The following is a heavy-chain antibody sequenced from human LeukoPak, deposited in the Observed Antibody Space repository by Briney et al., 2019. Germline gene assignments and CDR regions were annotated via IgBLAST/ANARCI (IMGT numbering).Heavy chain of an antibody. CDR2: IRYDGITK. V-gene: IGHV3-30*02. Sequence: GGSLRLSCAASGFTFRDYFLHWVRQAPGKGLEWVAFIRYDGITKSNVDSVKGRFTISRDNSKNTLYLQMNSLRAEDTAVYYCVKDPRDTYGTNWFVSWGQGTLLIVSS. J-gene: IGHJ5*01. D-gene: IGHD2-21*01. CDR3: VKDPRDTYGTNWFVS. CDR1: GFTFRDYF.